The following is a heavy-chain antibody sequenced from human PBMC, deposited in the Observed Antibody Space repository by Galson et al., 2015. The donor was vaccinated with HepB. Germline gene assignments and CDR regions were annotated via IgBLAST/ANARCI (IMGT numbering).Heavy chain of an antibody. V-gene: IGHV3-21*01. CDR3: ARAPAGYFDL. CDR1: GFSFSSYS. J-gene: IGHJ2*01. CDR2: ISSSSSYI. Sequence: SLRLSCAGSGFSFSSYSMNWVRQAPGKGLEWVSSISSSSSYIYYADSVKGRFTISRDNAKNSLYLQMNSLRAEDTAVYYCARAPAGYFDLWGRGTLVTVSS.